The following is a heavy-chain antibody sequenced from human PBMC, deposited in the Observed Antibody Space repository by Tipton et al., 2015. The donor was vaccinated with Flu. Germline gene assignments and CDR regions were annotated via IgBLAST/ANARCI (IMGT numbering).Heavy chain of an antibody. Sequence: SLRLSCAASGFTFSDYYMSWIRQAPGKGLEWVSYISSSGSTIYYADSVKGRFTISRDNAKNSLYLQMNSLRAEDTAVYYCARVPRADIVATNLPAGTYFYYGVDVRGQGTSVPVS. CDR1: GFTFSDYY. J-gene: IGHJ6*02. D-gene: IGHD5-12*01. CDR2: ISSSGSTI. CDR3: ARVPRADIVATNLPAGTYFYYGVDV. V-gene: IGHV3-11*01.